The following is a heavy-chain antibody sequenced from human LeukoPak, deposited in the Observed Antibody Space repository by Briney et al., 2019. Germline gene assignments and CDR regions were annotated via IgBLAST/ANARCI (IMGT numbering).Heavy chain of an antibody. CDR1: GFTFSSYE. D-gene: IGHD2-21*02. J-gene: IGHJ2*01. V-gene: IGHV3-7*03. CDR2: IKQDGSEK. CDR3: AREGIVVVTDPYWYFDL. Sequence: PGGSLRLSCAASGFTFSSYEMNWVRQAPGKGLEWVANIKQDGSEKFYVDSVKGRFTISRDNAKNSLYLQMNSLRAEDTAVYYCAREGIVVVTDPYWYFDLWGRGTLVTVSS.